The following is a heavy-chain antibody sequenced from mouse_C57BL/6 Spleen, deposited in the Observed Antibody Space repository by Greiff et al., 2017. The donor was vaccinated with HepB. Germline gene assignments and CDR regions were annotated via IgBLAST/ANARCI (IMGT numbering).Heavy chain of an antibody. J-gene: IGHJ2*01. Sequence: EVNVVESGGGLVKPGGSLKLSCAASGFTFSSYAMSWVRQTPEKRLEWVATISDGGSYTYYPDNVKGRFTISRDNAKNNLYLQMSHLKSEDTAMYYCARSRGGYWGQGTTLTVSS. CDR3: ARSRGGY. D-gene: IGHD3-1*01. V-gene: IGHV5-4*03. CDR1: GFTFSSYA. CDR2: ISDGGSYT.